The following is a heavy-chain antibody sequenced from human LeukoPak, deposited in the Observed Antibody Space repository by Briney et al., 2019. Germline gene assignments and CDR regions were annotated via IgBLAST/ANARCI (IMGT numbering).Heavy chain of an antibody. Sequence: GGSLRLSCAASVFTFCSYGMSWVRQAPGKGLEWGSFITYQADRKSYADSVEGGFTISRDNHRNKLYMQMNSMRDEDKALYYCAIMHGYYDGSGYWVQWGQGTLVTVSS. V-gene: IGHV3-23*01. CDR1: VFTFCSYG. J-gene: IGHJ1*01. D-gene: IGHD3-22*01. CDR2: ITYQADRK. CDR3: AIMHGYYDGSGYWVQ.